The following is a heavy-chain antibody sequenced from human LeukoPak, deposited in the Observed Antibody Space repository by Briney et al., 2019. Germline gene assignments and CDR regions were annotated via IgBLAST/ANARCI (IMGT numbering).Heavy chain of an antibody. CDR3: ARRGGYSYGNTVHYYYMDV. CDR2: IYYSGST. Sequence: SETLSLTCTVSGGSISSYYWSWIRQPPGKGLEWIGYIYYSGSTNYNPSLKSRVTISVDTTKNQYSLKLSSVTAADTAVYYCARRGGYSYGNTVHYYYMDVWGKGPTVTVPS. D-gene: IGHD5-18*01. CDR1: GGSISSYY. V-gene: IGHV4-59*01. J-gene: IGHJ6*03.